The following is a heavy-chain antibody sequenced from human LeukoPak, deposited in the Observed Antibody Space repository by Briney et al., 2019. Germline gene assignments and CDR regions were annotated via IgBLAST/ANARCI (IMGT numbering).Heavy chain of an antibody. Sequence: MALETLSLTCTVSGGSISSYYWSWIRQPPGKGLEWIGYIYYSGSTNYNPSLKSRVTTSVDTSKNQFSLKLSSVTAADTAVYYCARSLAYGDYDYWGQGTLVTVSS. CDR1: GGSISSYY. CDR3: ARSLAYGDYDY. J-gene: IGHJ4*02. V-gene: IGHV4-59*01. CDR2: IYYSGST. D-gene: IGHD4-17*01.